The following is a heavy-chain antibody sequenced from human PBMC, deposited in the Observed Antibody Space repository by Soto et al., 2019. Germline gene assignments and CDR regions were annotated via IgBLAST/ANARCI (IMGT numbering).Heavy chain of an antibody. Sequence: GSLRLSCAASGFTVSSNYMSWVRQAPGKGLEWVSVIYGGGSTYYADSVKGRFTISRDNSKNTLYLQLNSLRAEDTAVYYCARGGISMVRGVRVDYWGQGTLVTVSS. J-gene: IGHJ4*02. D-gene: IGHD3-10*01. CDR2: IYGGGST. CDR1: GFTVSSNY. CDR3: ARGGISMVRGVRVDY. V-gene: IGHV3-66*01.